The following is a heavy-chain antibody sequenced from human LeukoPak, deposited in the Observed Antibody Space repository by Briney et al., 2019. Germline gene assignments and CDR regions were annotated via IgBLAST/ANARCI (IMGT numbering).Heavy chain of an antibody. CDR1: GFTFSSYA. Sequence: GGSLRLSCAASGFTFSSYAMSWVRQAPGKGLEWVSAISGSGGSTYYADSVKGRFTISRDNSKNTLYLQMNSLRAEDTAVYYCAKGSPDYYGSRRPGWFDPWGQGTLVTVSS. J-gene: IGHJ5*02. CDR2: ISGSGGST. V-gene: IGHV3-23*01. CDR3: AKGSPDYYGSRRPGWFDP. D-gene: IGHD3-10*01.